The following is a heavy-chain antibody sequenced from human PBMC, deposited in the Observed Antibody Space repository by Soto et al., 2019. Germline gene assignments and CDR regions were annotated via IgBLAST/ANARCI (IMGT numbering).Heavy chain of an antibody. D-gene: IGHD1-7*01. CDR2: ISGSGGST. J-gene: IGHJ6*02. CDR3: AKPANWNYGNGMDV. V-gene: IGHV3-23*01. Sequence: EVQLLESGGGLVQPGGSLRLSCAASGFTFSSYAMSWVRQAPGKGLEWVSAISGSGGSTYYADSVKGRFTISRDNSKNTLHLQMNSLRAEDTAVYYCAKPANWNYGNGMDVWGQGTTVTVS. CDR1: GFTFSSYA.